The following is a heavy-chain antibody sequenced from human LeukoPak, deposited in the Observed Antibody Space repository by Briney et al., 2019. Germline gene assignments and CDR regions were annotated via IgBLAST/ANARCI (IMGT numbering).Heavy chain of an antibody. Sequence: GGSLRLSCAASGFTFSTYWMTWVRQAPGKGLEWVANIKQDGREKYFVDSVKGRFTISRDNDKNTLYLQMSSLRADDTAVYYCARGDYNNRINPPRYLDYWGQGTLVTVSS. D-gene: IGHD4-11*01. V-gene: IGHV3-7*05. J-gene: IGHJ4*02. CDR2: IKQDGREK. CDR1: GFTFSTYW. CDR3: ARGDYNNRINPPRYLDY.